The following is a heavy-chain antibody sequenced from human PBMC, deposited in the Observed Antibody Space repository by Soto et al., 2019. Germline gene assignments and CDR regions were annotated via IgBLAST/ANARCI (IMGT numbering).Heavy chain of an antibody. Sequence: NPGGSLRLSCAASGFTFSNAWMSWVRQAPGKGLEWVGRIKSKTDGGTTDYAAPVKGRFTISRDDSKNTLYLQMNSLKTEDTAVYYCTTDDEQWLVYYYYYYGMDVWGQGTTVTVSS. J-gene: IGHJ6*02. CDR2: IKSKTDGGTT. CDR1: GFTFSNAW. CDR3: TTDDEQWLVYYYYYYGMDV. D-gene: IGHD6-19*01. V-gene: IGHV3-15*01.